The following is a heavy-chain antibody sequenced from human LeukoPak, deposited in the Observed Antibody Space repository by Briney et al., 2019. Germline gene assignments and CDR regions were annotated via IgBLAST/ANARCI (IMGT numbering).Heavy chain of an antibody. V-gene: IGHV3-48*03. CDR3: VPPAAGLHRTITTEYFQH. D-gene: IGHD6-25*01. CDR2: ISASGISI. Sequence: GGPLRLSCAAAGLTFHSYDMYWVRQSPGKAPEGVSYISASGISIKYADSVKGRFNISRDNAKNLVYLQMDSLRAEDMAVYYCVPPAAGLHRTITTEYFQHWGQGTPVIVSS. CDR1: GLTFHSYD. J-gene: IGHJ1*01.